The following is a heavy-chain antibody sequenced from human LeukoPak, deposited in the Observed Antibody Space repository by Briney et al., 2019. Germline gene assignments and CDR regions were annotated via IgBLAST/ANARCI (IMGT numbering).Heavy chain of an antibody. CDR1: GGSISSGSYY. CDR2: IYTSGST. V-gene: IGHV4-61*02. D-gene: IGHD3-9*01. J-gene: IGHJ3*02. CDR3: ARALYFDWTWEGGAFDI. Sequence: MPSQTLSLTCTVSGGSISSGSYYWSWIRQPAGKGLEWIGRIYTSGSTNYNPSLKSRVTISVDTSKNQFSLKLSSVTAADTAVYYCARALYFDWTWEGGAFDIWGQGTMVTVSS.